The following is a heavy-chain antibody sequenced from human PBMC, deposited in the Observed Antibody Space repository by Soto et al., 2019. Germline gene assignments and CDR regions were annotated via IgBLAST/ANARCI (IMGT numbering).Heavy chain of an antibody. D-gene: IGHD6-13*01. V-gene: IGHV2-70*04. CDR1: GFSLSTSGMR. CDR3: ARTGITGDYGVDV. J-gene: IGHJ6*02. CDR2: IDWDDDK. Sequence: SGPTLVNPTQPLTLTCTFSGFSLSTSGMRVNWIRQPPGKALEWLARIDWDDDKFYSSSLKTRLTISKDTSKNQVVLTMTNMDPVDTATYYCARTGITGDYGVDVWGQGTTVTVSS.